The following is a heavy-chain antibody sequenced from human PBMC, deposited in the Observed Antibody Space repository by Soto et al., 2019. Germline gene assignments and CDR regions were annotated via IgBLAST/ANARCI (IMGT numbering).Heavy chain of an antibody. J-gene: IGHJ3*02. V-gene: IGHV4-4*07. D-gene: IGHD2-21*02. CDR2: LDTSVST. Sequence: SETLSLTCTVSGGSISSYYWSWIRQPAGKELEWIGRLDTSVSTNYNPSLKSRVTMSVDTSKNQFSLKLSSVTAADTAVYFCARDQGGGYSDTFDIWGQGTMVTVS. CDR1: GGSISSYY. CDR3: ARDQGGGYSDTFDI.